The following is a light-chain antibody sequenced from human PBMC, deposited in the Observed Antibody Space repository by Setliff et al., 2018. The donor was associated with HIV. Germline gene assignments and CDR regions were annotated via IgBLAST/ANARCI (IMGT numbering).Light chain of an antibody. V-gene: IGLV2-23*01. CDR3: CSNTGSNTYV. CDR2: QAS. CDR1: SGDVRRYNL. J-gene: IGLJ1*01. Sequence: QSALTQPASVSGSPGQSITISCTGTSGDVRRYNLVSWYQQQPGKPPKLMIYQASTRPSGVSNRFSGSKSGNTASLTISGLQAEDEADYYCCSNTGSNTYVFGTGTKVTVL.